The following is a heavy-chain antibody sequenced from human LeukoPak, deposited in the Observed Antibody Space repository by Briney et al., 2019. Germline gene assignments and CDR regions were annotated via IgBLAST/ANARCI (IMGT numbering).Heavy chain of an antibody. CDR1: GGSISSSSYY. Sequence: SETLSLTCTVSGGSISSSSYYWGWIRQPPGKGLEWIGSIYYSGSTYYNPSLKSRVTISVDTSKNQFSLKLSSVTAADTAVYYCARDDYGGKAGFDPWGQGTLVTVSS. CDR2: IYYSGST. CDR3: ARDDYGGKAGFDP. J-gene: IGHJ5*02. V-gene: IGHV4-39*02. D-gene: IGHD4-23*01.